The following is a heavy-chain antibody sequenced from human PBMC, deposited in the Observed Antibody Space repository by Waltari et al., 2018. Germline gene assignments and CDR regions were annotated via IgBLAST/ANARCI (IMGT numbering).Heavy chain of an antibody. V-gene: IGHV4-61*09. CDR2: IYTSGST. CDR3: ARDLMVQGVIDY. J-gene: IGHJ4*02. Sequence: QEQLQESGPGLVKPSQTLSLTCTVSGGSISSGSYYWSWIRQPAGKGLEWIGYIYTSGSTNYNPSLKSRVTISVDTSKNQFSLKLSSVTAADTAVYYCARDLMVQGVIDYWGQGTLVTVSS. D-gene: IGHD3-10*01. CDR1: GGSISSGSYY.